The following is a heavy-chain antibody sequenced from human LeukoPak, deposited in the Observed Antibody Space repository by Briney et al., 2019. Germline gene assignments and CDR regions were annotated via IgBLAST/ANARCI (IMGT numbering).Heavy chain of an antibody. CDR3: ARPRLGIAGWYNWFDP. CDR1: DDSITSTTYY. J-gene: IGHJ5*02. V-gene: IGHV4-39*01. D-gene: IGHD6-19*01. CDR2: IYYSGST. Sequence: KPSETLSLTCTVSDDSITSTTYYWGWIRQPPGKGLEWIGSIYYSGSTYYNPSLKSRVTISVDTSKNQFSLKLGSVTAADTAVYYCARPRLGIAGWYNWFDPWGQGTLVTVSS.